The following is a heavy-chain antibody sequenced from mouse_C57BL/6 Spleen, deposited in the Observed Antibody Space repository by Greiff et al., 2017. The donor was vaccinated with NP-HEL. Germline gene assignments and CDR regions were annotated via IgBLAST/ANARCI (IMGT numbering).Heavy chain of an antibody. D-gene: IGHD1-1*01. Sequence: QVQLQQPGAELVKPGASVKMSCKASGYTFTSYWITWVKQRPGQGLEWIGDIYPGSGSTNYNEKFKSKATLTVDTSSSTAYMQLSSLTSEDSAVYYCARRYYGSSYVGYFDYWGQGTTLTVSS. J-gene: IGHJ2*01. CDR1: GYTFTSYW. V-gene: IGHV1-55*01. CDR3: ARRYYGSSYVGYFDY. CDR2: IYPGSGST.